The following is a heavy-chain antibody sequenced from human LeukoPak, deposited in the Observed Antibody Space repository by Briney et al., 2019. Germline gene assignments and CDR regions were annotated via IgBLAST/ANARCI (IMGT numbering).Heavy chain of an antibody. CDR3: AREISPYYDILTGAVDY. J-gene: IGHJ4*02. Sequence: LPGGSLRLSCAASGFTFSSYSMNWVRQAPGKGLEWVSYISSSSSTIYYSDSVKGRFTISRDNSKNTLYLQMNSLRAADTAVYYCAREISPYYDILTGAVDYWGQGALVTVSS. CDR2: ISSSSSTI. D-gene: IGHD3-9*01. CDR1: GFTFSSYS. V-gene: IGHV3-48*01.